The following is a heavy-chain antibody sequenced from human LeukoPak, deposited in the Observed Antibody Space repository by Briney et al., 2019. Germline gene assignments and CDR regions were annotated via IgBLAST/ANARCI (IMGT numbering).Heavy chain of an antibody. D-gene: IGHD3-10*01. CDR3: ARDPDGSGAGY. Sequence: PSETLSLTCNVSGGSISGYHWSWIRQPPGKGLEWLGYIYYSGSSNYNPSLKSRVTISVDTSKNQFSLKLSSVSAADTAIYYCARDPDGSGAGYWGQGTQVTVSS. V-gene: IGHV4-59*01. CDR2: IYYSGSS. CDR1: GGSISGYH. J-gene: IGHJ4*02.